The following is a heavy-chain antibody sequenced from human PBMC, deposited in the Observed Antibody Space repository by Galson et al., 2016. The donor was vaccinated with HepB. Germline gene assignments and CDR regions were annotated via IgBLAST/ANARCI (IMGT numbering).Heavy chain of an antibody. CDR3: ARHLPRGSGWSFYFDS. CDR1: GFNFGDDA. CDR2: IRAKRYGETP. J-gene: IGHJ4*02. D-gene: IGHD6-19*01. Sequence: SLRLSCAASGFNFGDDAMSWFRQAPGRGLEWVGFIRAKRYGETPDYAASVKGRFALSKDDSKSIAYLQMDSLKTEDTGVYYCARHLPRGSGWSFYFDSWGQGTLVTVSS. V-gene: IGHV3-49*03.